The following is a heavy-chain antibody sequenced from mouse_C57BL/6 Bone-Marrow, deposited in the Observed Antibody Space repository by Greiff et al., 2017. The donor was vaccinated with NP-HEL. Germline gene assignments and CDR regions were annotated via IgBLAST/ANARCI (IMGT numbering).Heavy chain of an antibody. CDR2: IRLKSDNYAT. Sequence: DVHLVESGGGLVQPGGSMKLSCVASGFTFSNYWMNWVRQSPEKGLEWVAQIRLKSDNYATHYAESVKGRFTISRDDSKSSVYLQMNNLRAEDTGIYYCTPRGGNSNYFDYWGQGTTLTVSS. J-gene: IGHJ2*01. V-gene: IGHV6-3*01. D-gene: IGHD2-1*01. CDR3: TPRGGNSNYFDY. CDR1: GFTFSNYW.